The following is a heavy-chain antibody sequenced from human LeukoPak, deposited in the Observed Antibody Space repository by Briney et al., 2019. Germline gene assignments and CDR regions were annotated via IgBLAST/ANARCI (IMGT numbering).Heavy chain of an antibody. J-gene: IGHJ4*02. CDR1: GGTFSSYA. V-gene: IGHV1-69*13. CDR2: IIPIFGTA. D-gene: IGHD3-10*01. Sequence: ASVKVSCKASGGTFSSYAISWVRQAPGQGLEWMGGIIPIFGTANYAQKFQGRVTITPHESTSTAYMELSSLRSEDTAVYYCARDRADGVWDYWGQGTLVTVSS. CDR3: ARDRADGVWDY.